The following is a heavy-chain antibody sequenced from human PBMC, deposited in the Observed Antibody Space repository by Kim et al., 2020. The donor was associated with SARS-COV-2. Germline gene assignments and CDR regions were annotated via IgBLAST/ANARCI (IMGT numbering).Heavy chain of an antibody. D-gene: IGHD1-26*01. CDR3: ARDLVGATMYYYYGMDV. V-gene: IGHV1-18*01. CDR1: GYTFTSYG. J-gene: IGHJ6*02. CDR2: ISAYNGNT. Sequence: AAVKVSCKASGYTFTSYGISWVRQAPGQGLEGMGWISAYNGNTNYAQKLQGRVTMTTDTSTSTAYMELRSLRSDAPAVYYCARDLVGATMYYYYGMDVWGQGTTVTVSS.